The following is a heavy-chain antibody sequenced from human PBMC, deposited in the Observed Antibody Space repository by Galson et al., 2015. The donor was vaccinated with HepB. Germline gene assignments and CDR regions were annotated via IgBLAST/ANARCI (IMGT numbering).Heavy chain of an antibody. CDR2: ISGSGGST. CDR3: AKVSVVVPAGIGVYFDY. Sequence: SLRLSCAASGFTFSSYAMSWVRQAPGKGLEWVSAISGSGGSTYYADSVKGRFTISRDNSKNTLYLQMNSLRAEDTAVYYCAKVSVVVPAGIGVYFDYWGQGTLVTVSS. V-gene: IGHV3-23*01. CDR1: GFTFSSYA. J-gene: IGHJ4*02. D-gene: IGHD2-2*01.